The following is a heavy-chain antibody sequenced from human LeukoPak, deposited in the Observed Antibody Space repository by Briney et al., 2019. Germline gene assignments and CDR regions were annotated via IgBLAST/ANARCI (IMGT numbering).Heavy chain of an antibody. V-gene: IGHV4-59*01. Sequence: PSETLSLTCTVSGGSISSYYWSWIRQPPGKGLEWIGYIYYSGSTNYNPSLKSRVTISVDTSKNQFSLKLSSVTAADTAAYYCARYARAGYYYDSSGYYLDYWGQGTLVTVSS. J-gene: IGHJ4*02. CDR1: GGSISSYY. D-gene: IGHD3-22*01. CDR3: ARYARAGYYYDSSGYYLDY. CDR2: IYYSGST.